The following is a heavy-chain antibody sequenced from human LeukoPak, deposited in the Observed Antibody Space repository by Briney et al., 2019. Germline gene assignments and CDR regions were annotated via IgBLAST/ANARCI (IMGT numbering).Heavy chain of an antibody. CDR1: GFTFSSYA. Sequence: GGSLRLSCAASGFTFSSYAMSWVRQAPRKGLEWVSAISGGGGTTYYADSAKGRFTISRDNSQNTLYLQMNSLRAEDTAVYYCARDYADYVGYFFFDYWGQGTLVTVSS. J-gene: IGHJ4*02. D-gene: IGHD4-17*01. V-gene: IGHV3-23*01. CDR3: ARDYADYVGYFFFDY. CDR2: ISGGGGTT.